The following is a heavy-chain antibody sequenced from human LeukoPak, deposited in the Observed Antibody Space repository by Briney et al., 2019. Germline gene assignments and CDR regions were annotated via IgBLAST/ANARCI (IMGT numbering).Heavy chain of an antibody. J-gene: IGHJ4*02. Sequence: GGSLRLSCAASGFTFDDYAMHWVRQAPGRGLEWVSGLSWNGATVGYADSVKGRFTISRDNTKNSLYLQMSSLKTEDTALYYCAKDIGIALRGATFENWGQGTLVTVSS. CDR2: LSWNGATV. CDR1: GFTFDDYA. D-gene: IGHD3-10*01. CDR3: AKDIGIALRGATFEN. V-gene: IGHV3-9*01.